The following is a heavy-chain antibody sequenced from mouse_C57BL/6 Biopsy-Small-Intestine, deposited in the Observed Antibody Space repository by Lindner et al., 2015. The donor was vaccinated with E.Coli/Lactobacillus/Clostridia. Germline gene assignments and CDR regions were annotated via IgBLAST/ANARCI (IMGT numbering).Heavy chain of an antibody. CDR2: INGANGNT. Sequence: SVKVSCKASGYPFTNYAMHWVRRAPDQRLEWMGWINGANGNTKHSQKFQGRVTITRDTSASTAYMELSSLRSEDTAVYYCARGNPQYYYYYGMDVWGQGTPVTVSS. V-gene: IGHV1-84*02. CDR1: GYPFTNYA. CDR3: ARGNPQYYYYYGMDV. D-gene: IGHD1-1*01. J-gene: IGHJ4*01.